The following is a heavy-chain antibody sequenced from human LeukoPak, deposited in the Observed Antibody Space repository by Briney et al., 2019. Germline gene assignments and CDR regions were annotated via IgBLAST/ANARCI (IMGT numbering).Heavy chain of an antibody. Sequence: GGSLRLSCAASGFTFSSYGMHWVRQAPGKGLEWVAFIRYDGSDKYYADSVKGRFTISRDNSKNKVYLQMNSLRAEDTAVYYCAKDAWEVGATSEIDYWGQGTLVTVSS. J-gene: IGHJ4*02. CDR3: AKDAWEVGATSEIDY. CDR2: IRYDGSDK. D-gene: IGHD1-26*01. V-gene: IGHV3-30*02. CDR1: GFTFSSYG.